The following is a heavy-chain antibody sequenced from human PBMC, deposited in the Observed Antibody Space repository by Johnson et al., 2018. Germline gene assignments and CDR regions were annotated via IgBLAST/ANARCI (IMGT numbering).Heavy chain of an antibody. D-gene: IGHD4-17*01. CDR3: ARDPHGDFPPVAFDI. V-gene: IGHV3-7*01. J-gene: IGHJ3*02. CDR2: IKQDGSEK. Sequence: EVQLVESGGGLVKPGGSLRLSCAASGFTFSSYWMSWVRQAPGKGLEWVANIKQDGSEKYYVDSVKGRFTISRDNAKNPLYLQMNSLRAEDTAVYSCARDPHGDFPPVAFDIWGQGTMVTVSS. CDR1: GFTFSSYW.